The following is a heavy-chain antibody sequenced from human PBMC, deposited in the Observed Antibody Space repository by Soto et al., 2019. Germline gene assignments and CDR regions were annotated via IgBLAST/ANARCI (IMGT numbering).Heavy chain of an antibody. CDR3: AKRVTGITAAGTVSNWFDP. J-gene: IGHJ5*02. CDR2: IYPGDSDT. CDR1: GYSFTSYW. D-gene: IGHD6-13*01. V-gene: IGHV5-51*01. Sequence: GESLKISCKGSGYSFTSYWIGWVRQMPGKGLEWMGIIYPGDSDTRYSPSFQGQVTISADKSISTAYLQWSSLKASDTAMNYWAKRVTGITAAGTVSNWFDPWGQGTLVTVSS.